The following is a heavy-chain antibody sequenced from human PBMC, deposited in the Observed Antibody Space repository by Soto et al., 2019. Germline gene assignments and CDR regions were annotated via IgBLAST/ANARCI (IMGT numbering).Heavy chain of an antibody. CDR2: IKAAGGDT. V-gene: IGHV3-23*01. CDR1: GFMFSNYP. D-gene: IGHD5-12*01. CDR3: KRDVVASSPPGADY. J-gene: IGHJ4*02. Sequence: EVQLLASGGDLVRPGGSLRLSCAGSGFMFSNYPMSWVRHAPGKGPEWVAAIKAAGGDTYYADSVKGRFTISRDKFNDMLYLQMNSLTVEDTAMYYCKRDVVASSPPGADYWGQGTLVTVSS.